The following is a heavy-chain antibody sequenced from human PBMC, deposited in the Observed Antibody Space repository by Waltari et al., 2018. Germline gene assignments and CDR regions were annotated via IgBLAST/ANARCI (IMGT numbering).Heavy chain of an antibody. D-gene: IGHD6-19*01. J-gene: IGHJ6*02. CDR1: GYTFSNFA. CDR2: ITAGNDNT. Sequence: QVQLVQSGAEVKKPGASVKVSCKASGYTFSNFAIHWVRQAPGQRREWMGWITAGNDNTKYSQKFQGRLTITRDTSASTAYMELSSLTSEDTAVYYCAAFTSGWSYGMDVWGQGTTVTVSS. CDR3: AAFTSGWSYGMDV. V-gene: IGHV1-3*01.